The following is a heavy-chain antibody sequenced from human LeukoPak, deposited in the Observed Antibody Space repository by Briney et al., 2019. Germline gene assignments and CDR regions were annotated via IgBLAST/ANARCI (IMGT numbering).Heavy chain of an antibody. V-gene: IGHV3-30*18. CDR2: ISYDGSNK. J-gene: IGHJ4*02. CDR3: AKEGSTVHFDY. CDR1: GFTFGSYG. D-gene: IGHD4-17*01. Sequence: GGSLRLSCAASGFTFGSYGMHWVRQAPGKGLEWVAVISYDGSNKYYADSVKGRFTISRDNSKNTLYLQMNSLRAEDTAVYYCAKEGSTVHFDYWGQGTLVTVSS.